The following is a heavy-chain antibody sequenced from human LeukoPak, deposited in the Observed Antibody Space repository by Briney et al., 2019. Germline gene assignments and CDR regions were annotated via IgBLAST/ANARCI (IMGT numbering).Heavy chain of an antibody. CDR3: ARDVSGYYPYFDY. CDR1: GGSISSGGYY. D-gene: IGHD3-22*01. CDR2: SYHSGGT. J-gene: IGHJ4*02. V-gene: IGHV4-61*08. Sequence: SQTLSLTCTVSGGSISSGGYYWSWIRQHPGKGLEWIGYSYHSGGTNYNPSLKSRVTISIDTSKNQFSLKLSSVTAADTAVYYCARDVSGYYPYFDYWGQGTLVTVSS.